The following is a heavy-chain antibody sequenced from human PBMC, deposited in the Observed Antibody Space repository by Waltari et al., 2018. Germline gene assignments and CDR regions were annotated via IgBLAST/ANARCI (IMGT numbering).Heavy chain of an antibody. Sequence: QVQLQESGPGLVKPSETLSLTCTVSGGSISSYYWRWIRQPPGKGLEWIGYIYYSRSTNYNPSLKSRVTISVDTSKNQFSLKLSSVTAADTAVYYCARDQLLNAFDIWGQGTMVTVSS. CDR2: IYYSRST. D-gene: IGHD1-1*01. CDR1: GGSISSYY. CDR3: ARDQLLNAFDI. V-gene: IGHV4-59*01. J-gene: IGHJ3*02.